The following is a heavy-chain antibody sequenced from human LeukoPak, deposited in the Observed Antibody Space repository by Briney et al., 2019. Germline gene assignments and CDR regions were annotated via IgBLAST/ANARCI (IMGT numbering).Heavy chain of an antibody. V-gene: IGHV5-51*01. D-gene: IGHD2-2*01. Sequence: PGESLKISCKGSGYSFTSYWIGWVRQMPGKGLEWMGIIYPGDSDTRYSPSFQGQVTISADKSISTAYLHWRSLKASDTAMYYCARRVGGYCSSTSCYSASTYDAFDIWGQGTMVTVSS. CDR2: IYPGDSDT. CDR3: ARRVGGYCSSTSCYSASTYDAFDI. J-gene: IGHJ3*02. CDR1: GYSFTSYW.